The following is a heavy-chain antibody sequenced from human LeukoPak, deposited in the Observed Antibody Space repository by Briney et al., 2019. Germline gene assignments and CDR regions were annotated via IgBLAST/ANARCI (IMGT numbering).Heavy chain of an antibody. V-gene: IGHV6-1*01. J-gene: IGHJ4*02. D-gene: IGHD1-26*01. Sequence: SQTLSLTCAISGDSVPSVSAAWNWIRQSPSRGLEWLARTYFRSKWYYDYALAVKGRITINPDTSKNQFSLRLNSVTPEDTAVYFCARDPVGGSTIFDSWGQGTLVTVSS. CDR2: TYFRSKWYY. CDR1: GDSVPSVSAA. CDR3: ARDPVGGSTIFDS.